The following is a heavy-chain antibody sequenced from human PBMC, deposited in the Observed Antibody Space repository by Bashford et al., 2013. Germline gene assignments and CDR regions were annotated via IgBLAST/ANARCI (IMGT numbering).Heavy chain of an antibody. CDR1: GYTFPNHG. CDR3: ARVEEGEFDP. D-gene: IGHD3-16*01. Sequence: ASVKVSCKASGYTFPNHGISWVRQAPGHGLEWMGWINTYNGHTNYAQKLQGRVTLTTDPSTSTAYMELNTLRAEDTAVYYCARVEEGEFDPWGQGTLVTVSS. V-gene: IGHV1-18*04. CDR2: INTYNGHT. J-gene: IGHJ5*02.